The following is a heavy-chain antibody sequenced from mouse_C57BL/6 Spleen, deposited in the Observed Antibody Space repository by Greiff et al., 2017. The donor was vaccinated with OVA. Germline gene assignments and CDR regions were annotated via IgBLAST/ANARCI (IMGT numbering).Heavy chain of an antibody. CDR2: IWTGGGT. CDR3: AISSYGNSLYYFDY. CDR1: GFSLTSYA. Sequence: QVQLKESGPGLVAPSQSLSITCTVSGFSLTSYAISWVRQPPGKGLEWLGVIWTGGGTNYNSALISSLSTSTDNSNSQVFLKMNRLPADDTARYCCAISSYGNSLYYFDYWGQGTTLTVSS. V-gene: IGHV2-9-1*01. J-gene: IGHJ2*01. D-gene: IGHD1-1*01.